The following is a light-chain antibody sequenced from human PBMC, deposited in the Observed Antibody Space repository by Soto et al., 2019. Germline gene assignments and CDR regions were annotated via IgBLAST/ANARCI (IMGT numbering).Light chain of an antibody. Sequence: QSVLTQPPSVSGAPGQRVTISCTGSSSNIGAGFDVHWYQQLPGTAPKLLIYGNGNRPSGVPDRFSGSKSGTSASLAITGLQAEDEADYYCQSYDSSLSDSVFGAGTKLTVL. J-gene: IGLJ2*01. CDR1: SSNIGAGFD. CDR2: GNG. V-gene: IGLV1-40*01. CDR3: QSYDSSLSDSV.